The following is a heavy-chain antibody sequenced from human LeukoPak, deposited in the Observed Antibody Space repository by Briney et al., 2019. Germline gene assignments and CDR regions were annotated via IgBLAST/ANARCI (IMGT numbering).Heavy chain of an antibody. Sequence: GESLKISCKGSGYSFTIYWIGWVRQMPGKGLEWMGIIYPGDSDTRYSPSFEGQVTISADKSSSTAYLQWSSLRASDTAMYYCVRIYGDYARDAFDIWGQGTMVTVSS. J-gene: IGHJ3*02. CDR1: GYSFTIYW. CDR3: VRIYGDYARDAFDI. CDR2: IYPGDSDT. D-gene: IGHD4-17*01. V-gene: IGHV5-51*01.